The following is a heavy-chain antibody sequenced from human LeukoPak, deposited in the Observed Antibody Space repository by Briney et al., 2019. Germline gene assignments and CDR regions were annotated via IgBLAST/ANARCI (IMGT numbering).Heavy chain of an antibody. D-gene: IGHD1/OR15-1a*01. CDR2: MSASGSHT. CDR1: GFTFSNYA. V-gene: IGHV3-23*01. CDR3: AKVRSGNNYYFDY. J-gene: IGHJ4*02. Sequence: GGSLRLSCAASGFTFSNYAMSWVRQAPGKGLEWVSGMSASGSHTHSADFVKGRFTISRDNFKNTLYLQMNGLRVEDTAVYYCAKVRSGNNYYFDYWGQGTLVTVSS.